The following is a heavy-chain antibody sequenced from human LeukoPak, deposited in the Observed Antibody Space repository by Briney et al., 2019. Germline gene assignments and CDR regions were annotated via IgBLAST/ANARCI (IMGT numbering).Heavy chain of an antibody. CDR1: GFTFSSYG. CDR3: AKDDAWLQYGN. CDR2: ISGSGGST. Sequence: GGSLRLSCAASGFTFSSYGMSWVRQAPGKGLEWVSAISGSGGSTYYADSVKGRFTISRDNSKNTLYLQMNSLRPEDTAVYYCAKDDAWLQYGNWGRGTLVTVSS. D-gene: IGHD5-24*01. V-gene: IGHV3-23*01. J-gene: IGHJ4*02.